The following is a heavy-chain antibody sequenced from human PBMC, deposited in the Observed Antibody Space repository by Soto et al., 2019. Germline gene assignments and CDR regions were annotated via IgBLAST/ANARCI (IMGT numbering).Heavy chain of an antibody. CDR3: AKISSRMAPTDY. CDR1: GFTFSSYA. V-gene: IGHV3-23*01. Sequence: EVQLLESGGGLVQPGGSLRLSCAASGFTFSSYAMSWFRQAPGKGLEWVSAISGSGGSTYYADSVKGRFTISRDNSNNTLHLQINSLRAEDTAVYYCAKISSRMAPTDYWGQGTLVTVSS. CDR2: ISGSGGST. D-gene: IGHD6-6*01. J-gene: IGHJ4*02.